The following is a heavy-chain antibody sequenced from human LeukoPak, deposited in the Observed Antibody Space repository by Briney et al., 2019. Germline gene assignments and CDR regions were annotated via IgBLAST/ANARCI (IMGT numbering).Heavy chain of an antibody. V-gene: IGHV3-30*02. CDR3: AKLEYYYEQHAFDI. J-gene: IGHJ3*02. D-gene: IGHD3-22*01. CDR2: IRYDGSNK. CDR1: GFTFSSYG. Sequence: GGSLRRSCAASGFTFSSYGMHWVRQAPGKGLESVAFIRYDGSNKYYADSVKGRFTISRDNSKNTLYLQMNSLRAEDTAVYYCAKLEYYYEQHAFDIWGQGTMVTVSS.